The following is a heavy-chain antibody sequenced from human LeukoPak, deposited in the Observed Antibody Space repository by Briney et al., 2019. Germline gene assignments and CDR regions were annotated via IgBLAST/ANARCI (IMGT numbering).Heavy chain of an antibody. CDR1: GFTFDDYA. V-gene: IGHV3-43D*04. Sequence: GGSLRLSCAASGFTFDDYAMHWVRQAPGKGVEWVSLISWDGGSTYYADSVKGRFTISGDNSKNSLYLQMNSLRAEDTALYYCAKDAYYYDSSGYYDYWGQGTLVTVSS. CDR2: ISWDGGST. J-gene: IGHJ4*02. CDR3: AKDAYYYDSSGYYDY. D-gene: IGHD3-22*01.